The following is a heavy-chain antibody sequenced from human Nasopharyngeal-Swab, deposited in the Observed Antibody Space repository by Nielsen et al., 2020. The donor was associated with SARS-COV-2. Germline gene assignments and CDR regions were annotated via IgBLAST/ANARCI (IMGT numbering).Heavy chain of an antibody. D-gene: IGHD2/OR15-2a*01. CDR2: IYYSGST. J-gene: IGHJ3*02. CDR1: GGSISSYY. CDR3: ARAARKNINDAFDI. V-gene: IGHV4-59*01. Sequence: SETLSLTCTVSGGSISSYYWSWIRQPPGKGLEWIGYIYYSGSTNYNPSLKSRVTISVDTSKNQFSLKLSSVTAADTAVYYCARAARKNINDAFDIWGQGTMVTVSS.